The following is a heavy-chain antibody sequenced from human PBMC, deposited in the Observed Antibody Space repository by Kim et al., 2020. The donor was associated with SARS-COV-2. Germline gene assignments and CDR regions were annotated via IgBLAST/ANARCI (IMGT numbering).Heavy chain of an antibody. CDR3: ARLAAAGYYYYYGMDV. D-gene: IGHD6-13*01. Sequence: SLKRRVTISVDTSKNQFSLKLSSVTAADTAVYYCARLAAAGYYYYYGMDVWGQGTTVTVSS. J-gene: IGHJ6*02. V-gene: IGHV4-39*01.